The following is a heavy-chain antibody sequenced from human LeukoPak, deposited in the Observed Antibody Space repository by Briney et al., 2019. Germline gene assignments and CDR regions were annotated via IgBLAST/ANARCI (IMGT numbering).Heavy chain of an antibody. CDR3: AKGLRTGVGPYMGYHYYMDV. Sequence: PGGSLRHSCSASGFTFSSYAMSWVRQAPGKGLEWVSAISGSGGSTYYADSVKGRFTISRDNSKNTLYLQMNSLRAEDTAVYYCAKGLRTGVGPYMGYHYYMDVWGKGATVTVSS. CDR1: GFTFSSYA. D-gene: IGHD3-16*01. CDR2: ISGSGGST. J-gene: IGHJ6*03. V-gene: IGHV3-23*01.